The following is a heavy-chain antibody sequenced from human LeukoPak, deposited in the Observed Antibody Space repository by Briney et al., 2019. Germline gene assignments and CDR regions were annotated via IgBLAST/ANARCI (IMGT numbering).Heavy chain of an antibody. CDR2: IYYSGRT. CDR3: ASSVAISSPFDY. Sequence: PSETLSLTCTVSGGSISSSSYYWGWIREPPGKGLEGIGSIYYSGRTYYNPSLKSRVSISVDTSKNQFYLKLSSVTAADTAVYYCASSVAISSPFDYWGQGTLVTVSS. J-gene: IGHJ4*02. CDR1: GGSISSSSYY. D-gene: IGHD3-3*02. V-gene: IGHV4-39*01.